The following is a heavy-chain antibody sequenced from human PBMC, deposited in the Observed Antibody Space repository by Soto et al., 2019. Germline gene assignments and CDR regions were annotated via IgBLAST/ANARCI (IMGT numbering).Heavy chain of an antibody. CDR3: AMGESTWNRLTRCFGL. CDR2: IGLSGGAT. CDR1: GFSFSNNV. V-gene: IGHV3-23*01. Sequence: EVQLLESGGGLVQPGGSLKLSCAVSGFSFSNNVIGWVRQTPGRGLEWVTSIGLSGGATIYADSVRGRFTISRDNSKKTVNLELNSLRAEDTAIYYCAMGESTWNRLTRCFGLWGRGIVVTVSS. D-gene: IGHD1-1*01. J-gene: IGHJ2*01.